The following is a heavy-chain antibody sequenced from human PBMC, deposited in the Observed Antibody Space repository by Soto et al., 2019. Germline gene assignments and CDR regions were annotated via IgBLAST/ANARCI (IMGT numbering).Heavy chain of an antibody. D-gene: IGHD3-10*01. Sequence: EVQLVESGGGLVQPGGSLRLSCAASGFTFSSYAMNWVRQAPGKGLEWVSYISGSSSTIYNADSVKGRFTISRDNGKNSLFLQMNSLRDEDTAVYYCARVRGVPMVRGVTNWFDPWGQGTLVTVSS. CDR1: GFTFSSYA. CDR3: ARVRGVPMVRGVTNWFDP. J-gene: IGHJ5*02. CDR2: ISGSSSTI. V-gene: IGHV3-48*02.